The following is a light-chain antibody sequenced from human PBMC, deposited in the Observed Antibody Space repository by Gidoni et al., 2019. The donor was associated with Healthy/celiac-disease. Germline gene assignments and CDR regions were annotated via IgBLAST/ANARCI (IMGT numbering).Light chain of an antibody. V-gene: IGLV2-23*01. Sequence: QSALTQPASVSGSPGPSITISCTGTSSDVGSYNLVSWYQQHPGKAPKLMLYEGSKRPSGVSNRFSGSKSGNTASLTISGLQAEYEADYYCCSYAGSSTYVFGTGTKVTVL. CDR1: SSDVGSYNL. J-gene: IGLJ1*01. CDR3: CSYAGSSTYV. CDR2: EGS.